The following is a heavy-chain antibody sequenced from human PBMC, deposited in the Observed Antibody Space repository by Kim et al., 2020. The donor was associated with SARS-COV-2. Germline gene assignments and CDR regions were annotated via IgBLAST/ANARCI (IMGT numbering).Heavy chain of an antibody. D-gene: IGHD6-19*01. Sequence: SETLSLTCTVSGDSISRGDHYWSWIRQSPGKGLEWIGCVSYTGKTYYIPSLKSRVDMSLDTSKNQFSLDVRSVTAADTAVYYCARDRSHFDDSGYYYGIDVWGQGTTVTVTS. CDR3: ARDRSHFDDSGYYYGIDV. J-gene: IGHJ6*02. V-gene: IGHV4-30-4*01. CDR2: VSYTGKT. CDR1: GDSISRGDHY.